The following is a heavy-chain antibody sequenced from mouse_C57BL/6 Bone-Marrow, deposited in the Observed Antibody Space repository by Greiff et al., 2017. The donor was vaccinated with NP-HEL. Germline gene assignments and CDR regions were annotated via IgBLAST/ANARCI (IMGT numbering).Heavy chain of an antibody. Sequence: VQLQQPGAELVKPGASVKLSCKASGYTFTSYWMQWVKQRPGQGLEWIGEIDPSDSYTNYNQKFKGKATLTVDTSSSTAYMQLSSLTSEDSAVYYCARDGANWDWYFDVWGTGTTVTVS. CDR3: ARDGANWDWYFDV. D-gene: IGHD4-1*01. V-gene: IGHV1-50*01. CDR2: IDPSDSYT. J-gene: IGHJ1*03. CDR1: GYTFTSYW.